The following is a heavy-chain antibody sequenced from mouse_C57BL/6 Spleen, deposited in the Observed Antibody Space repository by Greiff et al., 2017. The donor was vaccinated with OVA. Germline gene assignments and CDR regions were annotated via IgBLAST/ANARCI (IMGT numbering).Heavy chain of an antibody. D-gene: IGHD1-1*01. CDR2: IYPGDGDT. CDR3: ARSGIYYYGSSYDYFDY. CDR1: GYAFSSSW. J-gene: IGHJ2*01. V-gene: IGHV1-82*01. Sequence: VQLQQSGPELVKPGASVKISCKASGYAFSSSWMNWVKQRPGKGLEWIGRIYPGDGDTNYNGKFKGKATLTADKSSSTAYMQLSSLTSEDSAVYFCARSGIYYYGSSYDYFDYWGQGTTLTVSS.